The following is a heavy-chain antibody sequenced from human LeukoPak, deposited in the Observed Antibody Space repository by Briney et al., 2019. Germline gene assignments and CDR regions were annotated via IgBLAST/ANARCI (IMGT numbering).Heavy chain of an antibody. Sequence: ASVKVSCKASGYTFISYGINWVRQAPGQGPEWMGWISPYNGNTNYPQKFQGRVTMTTDTSTSTTSMELKSLGSDDTAVYYCTKEASEGSRFSYGYFHEWGQGTLVTVSS. D-gene: IGHD5-18*01. J-gene: IGHJ4*02. CDR3: TKEASEGSRFSYGYFHE. V-gene: IGHV1-18*01. CDR2: ISPYNGNT. CDR1: GYTFISYG.